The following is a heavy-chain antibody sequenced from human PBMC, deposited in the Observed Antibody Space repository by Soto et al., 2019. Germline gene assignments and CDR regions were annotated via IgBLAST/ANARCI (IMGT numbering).Heavy chain of an antibody. D-gene: IGHD3-3*01. Sequence: SVKVSCKASGGTFSSYAISWVRQAPGQGLEWMGGIIPIFGTANYAQKFQGRVTITADESTSTAYMELSSLRSEDTAVYYCARSRQRITIFGVVINTYYYYYGMDVWGQGTTVTVSS. CDR3: ARSRQRITIFGVVINTYYYYYGMDV. V-gene: IGHV1-69*13. J-gene: IGHJ6*02. CDR1: GGTFSSYA. CDR2: IIPIFGTA.